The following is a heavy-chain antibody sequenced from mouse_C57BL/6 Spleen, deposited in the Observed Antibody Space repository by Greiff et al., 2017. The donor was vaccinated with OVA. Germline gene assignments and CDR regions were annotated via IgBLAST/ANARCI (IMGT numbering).Heavy chain of an antibody. CDR3: AREREGTAQALFDY. Sequence: EVMLVESGGGLVKPGGSLKLSCAASGFTFSSYAMYWVRQTPEKRLEWVATISDGGSYTYYTDNVKGRFTISRDNAKNNLYLQMSHLKSEDTAMYYGAREREGTAQALFDYWGQGTTLTVSS. CDR2: ISDGGSYT. J-gene: IGHJ2*01. CDR1: GFTFSSYA. V-gene: IGHV5-4*01. D-gene: IGHD3-2*02.